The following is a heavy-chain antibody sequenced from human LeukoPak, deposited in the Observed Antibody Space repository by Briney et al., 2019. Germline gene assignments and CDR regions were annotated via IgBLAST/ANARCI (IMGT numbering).Heavy chain of an antibody. CDR2: INHSGST. CDR1: GGSFSGYY. CDR3: ATLKGVVPAARKVRNWFDP. V-gene: IGHV4-34*01. J-gene: IGHJ5*02. D-gene: IGHD2-2*01. Sequence: SGTLSLTCAVYGGSFSGYYWSWIRQPPGKGLEWIGEINHSGSTNYNPSLKSRVTISVDTSKNQFSLKLSSVTAADTAVYYCATLKGVVPAARKVRNWFDPWGQGTLVTVSS.